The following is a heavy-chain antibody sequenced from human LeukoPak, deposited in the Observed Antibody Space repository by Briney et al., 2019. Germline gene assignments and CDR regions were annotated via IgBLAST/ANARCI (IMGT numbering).Heavy chain of an antibody. V-gene: IGHV3-30*02. D-gene: IGHD3-10*01. Sequence: QPGGSLRLSCAASGFTFTKYGMHWVRQAPGKGLEWVTFIRYDARNTYYADCVKGRFTISRDNSKNTVYLQMNSLRREDTAIYYCARESFDPWGQGTLVTVSS. CDR1: GFTFTKYG. CDR3: ARESFDP. J-gene: IGHJ5*02. CDR2: IRYDARNT.